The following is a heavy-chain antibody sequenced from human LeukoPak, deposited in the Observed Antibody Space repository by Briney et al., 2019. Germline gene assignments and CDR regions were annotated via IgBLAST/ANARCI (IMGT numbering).Heavy chain of an antibody. CDR2: ISGSGGST. CDR1: GFTFSSYV. Sequence: GGSLRLSCAASGFTFSSYVMSWVRQAPGKGLEWVSTISGSGGSTYYADSVKGRFTISRDNSKNTLYLQMNSLRAEDTAVYYCAEGSGSNWFDPWGQGTLVTVSS. J-gene: IGHJ5*02. V-gene: IGHV3-23*01. D-gene: IGHD1-14*01. CDR3: AEGSGSNWFDP.